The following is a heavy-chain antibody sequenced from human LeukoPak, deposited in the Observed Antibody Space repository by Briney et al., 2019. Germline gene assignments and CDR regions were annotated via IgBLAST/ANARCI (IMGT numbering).Heavy chain of an antibody. CDR1: GYTFTNNY. J-gene: IGHJ3*02. V-gene: IGHV1-46*01. CDR2: IYPRDGST. D-gene: IGHD5-18*01. Sequence: ASVKVSCKASGYTFTNNYLHWVRQAPGQGLEWMGMIYPRDGSTSYAQNFQGRVTMTEDTSTDTAYMELSGLRSEDTAVYYCATALGYSYGYSSWDAFDIWGQGTMVTVSS. CDR3: ATALGYSYGYSSWDAFDI.